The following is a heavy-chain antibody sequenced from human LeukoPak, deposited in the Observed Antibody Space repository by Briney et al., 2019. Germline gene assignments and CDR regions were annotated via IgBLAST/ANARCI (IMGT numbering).Heavy chain of an antibody. Sequence: ASVKVSCKASGYTFTSYYIHWVRQAPGQGLEWMGIINPSGGSTNYAQKFQGRVTMTRDTSTSTVYMELSSLRSDDTAVYYCARGFTGDYPNSYYYYMDVWGKGTTVTVSS. D-gene: IGHD4-17*01. J-gene: IGHJ6*03. CDR3: ARGFTGDYPNSYYYYMDV. CDR1: GYTFTSYY. CDR2: INPSGGST. V-gene: IGHV1-46*01.